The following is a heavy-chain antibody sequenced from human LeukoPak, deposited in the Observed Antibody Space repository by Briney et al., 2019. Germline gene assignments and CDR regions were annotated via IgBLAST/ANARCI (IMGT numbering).Heavy chain of an antibody. CDR2: MNPNSCNT. J-gene: IGHJ4*02. CDR1: GYTFTSYD. D-gene: IGHD2-15*01. Sequence: ASVKVSCKASGYTFTSYDINWVRQATGQGLEWMGWMNPNSCNTGYAQKFQGRVTMTRNTSISTAYMALNTLRSEDTAVYYCARAGGYCGRISCPYYFDYWGQGSLVAVSS. V-gene: IGHV1-8*01. CDR3: ARAGGYCGRISCPYYFDY.